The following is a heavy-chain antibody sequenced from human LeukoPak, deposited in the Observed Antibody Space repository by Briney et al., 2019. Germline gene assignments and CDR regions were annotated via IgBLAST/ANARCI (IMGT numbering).Heavy chain of an antibody. CDR1: GYTFTSYD. CDR3: ARGYCTTTSCREGHDY. J-gene: IGHJ4*02. Sequence: ASVKVSCKASGYTFTSYDINWVRQAPGQGLEWMGWINPNSGGTNYAQKFQGRVTMTRDTSISTAYMELSSLRSDDTAVYYCARGYCTTTSCREGHDYWGQGTLVTVSS. CDR2: INPNSGGT. V-gene: IGHV1-2*02. D-gene: IGHD2-2*01.